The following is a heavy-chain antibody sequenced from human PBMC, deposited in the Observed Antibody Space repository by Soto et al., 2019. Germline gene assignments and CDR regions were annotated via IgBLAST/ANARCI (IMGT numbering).Heavy chain of an antibody. CDR1: GFSYSTFA. D-gene: IGHD2-2*01. J-gene: IGHJ4*02. CDR2: ISGSGGGT. Sequence: PGGSLRLSCAATGFSYSTFAMTWVRQAPGKGLEWVSGISGSGGGTYYADSVKGRFSISRDNSQNTLYLQMNSLRAEDTAVYYCAKEAFSGYCISTSCYADYWGQGTLVTVSS. V-gene: IGHV3-23*01. CDR3: AKEAFSGYCISTSCYADY.